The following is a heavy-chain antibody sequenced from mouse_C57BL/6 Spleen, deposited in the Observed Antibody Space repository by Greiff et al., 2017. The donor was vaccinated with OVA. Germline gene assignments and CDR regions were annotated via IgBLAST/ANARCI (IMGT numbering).Heavy chain of an antibody. CDR1: GYTFTSYW. CDR2: IDPSDSYT. V-gene: IGHV1-50*01. Sequence: QVQLQQSGAELVKPGASVKLSCKASGYTFTSYWMQWVKQRPGQGLEWIGEIDPSDSYTNYNQKFKGKATLTVDTSSSTAYMQLSSLTSEDSAVYYCARRGPLYAMDYWGQGTSVTVSS. J-gene: IGHJ4*01. CDR3: ARRGPLYAMDY. D-gene: IGHD3-3*01.